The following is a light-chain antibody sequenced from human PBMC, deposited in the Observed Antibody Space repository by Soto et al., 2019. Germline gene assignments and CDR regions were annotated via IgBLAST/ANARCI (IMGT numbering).Light chain of an antibody. CDR3: QQYAGS. CDR2: GAS. V-gene: IGKV3-20*01. Sequence: EIVLTQSPGTLSLSPGERATLSCRASQSVSSSSLAWYQQKPGQSPRLLIYGASSRATGIPDGFSGRGSGTDFTLTISRLEPEHFAVYYCQQYAGSFGGGTKVYIE. J-gene: IGKJ4*02. CDR1: QSVSSSS.